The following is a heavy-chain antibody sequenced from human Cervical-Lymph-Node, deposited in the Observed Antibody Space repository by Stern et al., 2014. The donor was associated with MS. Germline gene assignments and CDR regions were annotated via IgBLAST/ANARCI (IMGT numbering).Heavy chain of an antibody. CDR2: LHKRQAT. Sequence: QLQLQESGPGLVKPSQTLSLTCAVTGGSISSTEHYWSWIRQSPGNGLEWIGILHKRQATYYNPSLQSRVTRSVDTSKKQVSLNVNSVTAAYSSVYYCSRDADGYSLVFGYWGRGTLVTVSS. V-gene: IGHV4-30-4*01. CDR1: GGSISSTEHY. D-gene: IGHD5-24*01. J-gene: IGHJ4*02. CDR3: SRDADGYSLVFGY.